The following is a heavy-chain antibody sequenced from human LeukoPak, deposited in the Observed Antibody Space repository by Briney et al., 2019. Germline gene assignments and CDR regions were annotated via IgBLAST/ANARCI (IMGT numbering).Heavy chain of an antibody. J-gene: IGHJ4*02. D-gene: IGHD4-11*01. V-gene: IGHV4-30-2*01. CDR3: ASLAMTTEDY. CDR1: GGSISSGGYY. CDR2: IYHSGST. Sequence: PSQTLSLTCTVSGGSISSGGYYWSWIRQPPGKGLEWIGYIYHSGSTYYNPSLKSRVTISVDRSKNQFSLKLSSVTAADTAVYYCASLAMTTEDYWGQGTLVTVSA.